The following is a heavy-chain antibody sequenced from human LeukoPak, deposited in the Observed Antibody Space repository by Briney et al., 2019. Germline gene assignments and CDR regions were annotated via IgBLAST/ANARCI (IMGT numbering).Heavy chain of an antibody. CDR2: ISGSGGST. Sequence: PGGSLRLSCAASGFTFSSYGMSWVRQAPGKGLEWVSAISGSGGSTYYADSVKGWFTISRDNSKNTLYLQMNSLRAEDTAVYYCAKDREYDSSGYYYRVPPQYFDYWGQGTLVTVSS. V-gene: IGHV3-23*01. J-gene: IGHJ4*02. CDR1: GFTFSSYG. D-gene: IGHD3-22*01. CDR3: AKDREYDSSGYYYRVPPQYFDY.